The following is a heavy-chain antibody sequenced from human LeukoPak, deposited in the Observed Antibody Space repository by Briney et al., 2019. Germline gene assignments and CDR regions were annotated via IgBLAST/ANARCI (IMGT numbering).Heavy chain of an antibody. CDR3: ARLVVGAVAGRMYYFDY. CDR2: INHSGST. V-gene: IGHV4-34*01. CDR1: GGSFSGYY. Sequence: PSETLSLTCAVYGGSFSGYYWSWIRQPPGKGLEWIGEINHSGSTNYNPSLKSRVTISVDTSKNQFSLKLSSVTAADTAVYYCARLVVGAVAGRMYYFDYWGQGTLVTVSS. D-gene: IGHD6-19*01. J-gene: IGHJ4*02.